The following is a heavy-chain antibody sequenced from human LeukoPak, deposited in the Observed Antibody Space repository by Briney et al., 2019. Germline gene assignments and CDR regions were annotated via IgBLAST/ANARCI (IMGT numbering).Heavy chain of an antibody. CDR2: INHSGST. V-gene: IGHV4-34*01. D-gene: IGHD6-6*01. CDR3: ARVHGEPNSSSGFDY. J-gene: IGHJ4*02. CDR1: GGSFSGYY. Sequence: SETLSLTCAVYGGSFSGYYWSWIRQPPGKGLEWIGEINHSGSTNYNPSLKSRVTISVDTSKNQFSLKLSSVTAADTAVYYCARVHGEPNSSSGFDYWGQGTLVTVSS.